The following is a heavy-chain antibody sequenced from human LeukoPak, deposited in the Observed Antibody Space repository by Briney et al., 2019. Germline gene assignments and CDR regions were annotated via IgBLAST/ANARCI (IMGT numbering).Heavy chain of an antibody. V-gene: IGHV3-23*01. Sequence: GGSLRLSCAASGFIFSNYGMSWVRQAPGKGLEWVSAIGGSGSTTYYADSVKGRFTISRDNSKNTLYLQMNSLRAEDTAVYYCAKVRGGSYGYYYYGMDVWGQGTTVTVSS. CDR2: IGGSGSTT. J-gene: IGHJ6*02. CDR3: AKVRGGSYGYYYYGMDV. CDR1: GFIFSNYG. D-gene: IGHD1-26*01.